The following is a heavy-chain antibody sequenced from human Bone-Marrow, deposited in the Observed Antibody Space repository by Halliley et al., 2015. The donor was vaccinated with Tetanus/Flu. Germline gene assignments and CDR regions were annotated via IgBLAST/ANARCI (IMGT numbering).Heavy chain of an antibody. V-gene: IGHV4-59*01. CDR3: ARRSHYDFWNGYYGMDV. J-gene: IGHJ6*02. D-gene: IGHD3-3*01. Sequence: IYDSGSPNYNPSLKSRVTISVDTSKNQVSLRLNSVTAADTAVYYCARRSHYDFWNGYYGMDVWGQGTTVTVSS. CDR2: IYDSGSP.